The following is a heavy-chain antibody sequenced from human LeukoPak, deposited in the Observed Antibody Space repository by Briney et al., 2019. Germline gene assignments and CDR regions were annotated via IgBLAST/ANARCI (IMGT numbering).Heavy chain of an antibody. CDR2: ISYSGST. V-gene: IGHV4-59*01. J-gene: IGHJ6*03. D-gene: IGHD2-2*01. CDR1: GDSISIYY. Sequence: SETLSLTCTVSGDSISIYYWSWIRQPPGKGLDCIGYISYSGSTNYNPSLKSRVTIPVDTSKNQFSLKMSSVTAADTAVYYCARVTRVAVPAAISIYMDVWGKGTTVTVSS. CDR3: ARVTRVAVPAAISIYMDV.